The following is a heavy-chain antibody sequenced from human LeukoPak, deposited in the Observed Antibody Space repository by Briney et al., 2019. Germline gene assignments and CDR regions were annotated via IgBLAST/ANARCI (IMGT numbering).Heavy chain of an antibody. Sequence: KPSETLSLTCAVYGGSFSGYYWSWIRQPPGKGLEWIGEINHSGSTNYNPSLKSRVTISVDTSKNQFSLKLSSVTAADTAVYYCARGPYYDFWSGYQNWLDPWGQGTLVTVSS. V-gene: IGHV4-34*01. CDR2: INHSGST. CDR3: ARGPYYDFWSGYQNWLDP. CDR1: GGSFSGYY. D-gene: IGHD3-3*01. J-gene: IGHJ5*02.